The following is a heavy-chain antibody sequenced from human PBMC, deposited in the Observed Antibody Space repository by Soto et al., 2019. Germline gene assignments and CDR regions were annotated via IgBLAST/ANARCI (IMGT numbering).Heavy chain of an antibody. J-gene: IGHJ4*02. D-gene: IGHD4-4*01. Sequence: PGGSLGLSCAVSGFTSDGNAMHWVRQAPEKGLDWVSGINWKSDIVYADSVKGRFTISSDNAKNSLFLQMNSLRADDTAVYYCARASNPRDPWLDYWGQGTLVTVSS. CDR2: INWKSDI. V-gene: IGHV3-9*02. CDR1: GFTSDGNA. CDR3: ARASNPRDPWLDY.